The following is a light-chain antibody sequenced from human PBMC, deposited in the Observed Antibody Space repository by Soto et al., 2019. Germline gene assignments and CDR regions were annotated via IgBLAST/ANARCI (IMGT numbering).Light chain of an antibody. CDR1: QSVSSSY. Sequence: EIVLTQSPGTLSLSPGERATLSCRASQSVSSSYLAWYQQKPGQAPRLLIYGTSSRATGIPDRFSGSGSGTDFTLTISRLKPEDLAVSYCQQYGSSPLVTFGQGTRLEIK. CDR3: QQYGSSPLVT. V-gene: IGKV3-20*01. CDR2: GTS. J-gene: IGKJ5*01.